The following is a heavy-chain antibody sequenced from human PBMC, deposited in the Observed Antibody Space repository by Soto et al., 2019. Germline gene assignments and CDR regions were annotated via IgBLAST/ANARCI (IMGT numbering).Heavy chain of an antibody. J-gene: IGHJ3*02. CDR1: GFSFSSYA. V-gene: IGHV3-23*01. CDR2: ISDSGSKT. D-gene: IGHD4-17*01. CDR3: AKDPNGDYVGAFDI. Sequence: GGSLRLSCAASGFSFSSYAMSWVRQAPGKGPEWVSGISDSGSKTYYRDSVKGRSTISRDNSKSSLYLQMNSLRAEDSVIYYCAKDPNGDYVGAFDIWGQGTLVTVSS.